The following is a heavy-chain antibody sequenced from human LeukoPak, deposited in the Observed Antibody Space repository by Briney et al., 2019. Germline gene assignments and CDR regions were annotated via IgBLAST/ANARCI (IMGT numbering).Heavy chain of an antibody. V-gene: IGHV3-23*01. Sequence: PGGSLRLSCAGSGFTFSTYTMSWVRQAPGKGLEWVSAITGSGAGTYYADSVKGRFTTSRDNSKNTVYLQMNSLRAEDTAVYYCAKDGVPDSGWDIDYWGQGTPVTVSS. CDR1: GFTFSTYT. D-gene: IGHD6-19*01. CDR3: AKDGVPDSGWDIDY. J-gene: IGHJ4*02. CDR2: ITGSGAGT.